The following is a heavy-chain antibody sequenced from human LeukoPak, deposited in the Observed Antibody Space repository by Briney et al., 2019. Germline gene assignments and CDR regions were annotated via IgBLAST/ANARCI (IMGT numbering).Heavy chain of an antibody. J-gene: IGHJ4*02. Sequence: GGSLRLSCAASGFTFNNYAMNWVRQAPGKGLEWVSAISGSGGSTYYADSVKGRFTISRDNSKNTLYLQMNSLRAEDTAVYYCAKDRPSTYCSSTSCYVWGYFDYWGQGTLVTVSS. V-gene: IGHV3-23*01. CDR1: GFTFNNYA. CDR3: AKDRPSTYCSSTSCYVWGYFDY. D-gene: IGHD2-2*01. CDR2: ISGSGGST.